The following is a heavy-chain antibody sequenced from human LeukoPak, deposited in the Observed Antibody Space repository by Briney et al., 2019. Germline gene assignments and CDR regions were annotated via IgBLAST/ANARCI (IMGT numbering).Heavy chain of an antibody. CDR1: GFTFRTYG. J-gene: IGHJ4*02. CDR2: IWPDGSYK. V-gene: IGHV3-33*01. D-gene: IGHD4-17*01. CDR3: AREHYGPDY. Sequence: GGSLRLSCATSGFTFRTYGIHWVRQAPGKGLEWVAAIWPDGSYKYYADSVKGRFTISRDNSKNTVYLQMNTLRDEDTAVYYCAREHYGPDYWGQGTLVTVSS.